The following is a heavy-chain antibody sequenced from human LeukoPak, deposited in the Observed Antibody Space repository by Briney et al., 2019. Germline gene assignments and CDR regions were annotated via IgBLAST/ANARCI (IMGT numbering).Heavy chain of an antibody. D-gene: IGHD3-22*01. CDR3: ARLYDSSGYTNWLDP. CDR2: IYYSGSS. Sequence: SETLSLTCTVSGGSISSHYWSWIRKPPGKGLEWIGYIYYSGSSKYNPSLKSRVTISVDTSKNQFSLKLSSVTAADTAVYYCARLYDSSGYTNWLDPWGQGTLVTVSS. CDR1: GGSISSHY. J-gene: IGHJ5*02. V-gene: IGHV4-59*11.